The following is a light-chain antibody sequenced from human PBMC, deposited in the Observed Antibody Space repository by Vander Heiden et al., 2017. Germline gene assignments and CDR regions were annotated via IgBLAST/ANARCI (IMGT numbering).Light chain of an antibody. J-gene: IGKJ2*01. CDR1: QDINNY. CDR2: DAS. Sequence: DIQMTQSPSSLSASVGDRVTITCQASQDINNYLNWYQQKPGKAPKLLIYDASNLETGVPSRFSGSGSGTDFNCTSSSLQPEDIATYYCQHYDHRPPMYTFGQGTKLESK. CDR3: QHYDHRPPMYT. V-gene: IGKV1-33*01.